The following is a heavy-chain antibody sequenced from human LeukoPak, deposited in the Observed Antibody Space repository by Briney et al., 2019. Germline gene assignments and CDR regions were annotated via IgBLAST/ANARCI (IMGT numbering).Heavy chain of an antibody. CDR2: ICISGST. D-gene: IGHD3-22*01. CDR3: AIRLNTYYYDSSGYPYDAFDI. CDR1: GVSISSGSYY. Sequence: PSETLSLTCTVSGVSISSGSYYWTWIRQPAGKGLEWIGRICISGSTNYNPSLKGRVTMSIDTSKNQFSLKLSSVTAADTAVYYCAIRLNTYYYDSSGYPYDAFDIWGQGTMVTVSS. J-gene: IGHJ3*02. V-gene: IGHV4-61*02.